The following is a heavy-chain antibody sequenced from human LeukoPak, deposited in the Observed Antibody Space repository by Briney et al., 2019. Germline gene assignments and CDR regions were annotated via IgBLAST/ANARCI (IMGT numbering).Heavy chain of an antibody. CDR1: GGTFSSYA. CDR3: ARSAESLRLGEVD. Sequence: EASVKVSCKAAGGTFSSYAISWVRQAPGQGREWMGRIIPILGIANYAQKFQGRVTITADKSTSTAYMELSSLRSEDTAVYYCARSAESLRLGEVDWGQGTLVTVSS. V-gene: IGHV1-69*04. CDR2: IIPILGIA. J-gene: IGHJ4*02. D-gene: IGHD3-16*01.